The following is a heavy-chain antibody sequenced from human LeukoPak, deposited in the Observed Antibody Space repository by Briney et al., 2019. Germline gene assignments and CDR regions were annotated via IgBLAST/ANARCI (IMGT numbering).Heavy chain of an antibody. Sequence: SETLSLTCTVSGGSISSGGYYWIWIRQPPGKGLEWIGYIYHSGSTYYNPSLKSRVTISVDRSKNQFSLKLSSVTAADTAVYYCARSNYYDSSGYYWGQGTLVTVSS. V-gene: IGHV4-30-2*01. CDR3: ARSNYYDSSGYY. D-gene: IGHD3-22*01. CDR2: IYHSGST. CDR1: GGSISSGGYY. J-gene: IGHJ4*02.